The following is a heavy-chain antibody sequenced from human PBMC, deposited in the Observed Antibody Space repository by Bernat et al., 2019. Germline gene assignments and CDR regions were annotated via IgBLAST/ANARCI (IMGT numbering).Heavy chain of an antibody. CDR1: GFTFSSYD. J-gene: IGHJ4*02. CDR2: IGTAGDT. V-gene: IGHV3-13*04. D-gene: IGHD2-15*01. Sequence: VQLVSSGGGLVQPGGSLRLSCAASGFTFSSYDMHWVRQATGKGLEWVSAIGTAGDTYYPGSVKGRFTISRENAKNSLYLQMNRLRARDKAVYYCARARYCSGGSCYSYYFDYWGQGTLVTVSA. CDR3: ARARYCSGGSCYSYYFDY.